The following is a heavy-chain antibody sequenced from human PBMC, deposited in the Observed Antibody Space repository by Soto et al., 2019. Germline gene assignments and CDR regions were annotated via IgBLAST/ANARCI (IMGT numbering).Heavy chain of an antibody. CDR1: GGSISSGGYY. V-gene: IGHV4-31*03. CDR3: ARGGSSWGNRIDP. D-gene: IGHD6-13*01. J-gene: IGHJ5*02. Sequence: QVQLQESGPGLVKTSQTLSLTCSVSGGSISSGGYYWSWIHQHPGKGLEWIGYIYYSGSTYYNPSLKSRVTVSIHASETLFSLKLTSVTAADTTVYNLARGGSSWGNRIDPWGLGTLGSVS. CDR2: IYYSGST.